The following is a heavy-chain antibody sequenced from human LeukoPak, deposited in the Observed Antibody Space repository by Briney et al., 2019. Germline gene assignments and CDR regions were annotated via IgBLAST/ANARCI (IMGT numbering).Heavy chain of an antibody. Sequence: GGSLRLSCAASGFTFTSYAMSWVRQAPGKGLEWVSAISGGGGGTYYEDSVKGRFTISRDNSKNTLYLQMNSLRAEDTAVYYCAKVADLVVAHYYFDYWGQGTLVTVSS. CDR1: GFTFTSYA. CDR2: ISGGGGGT. V-gene: IGHV3-23*01. D-gene: IGHD2-15*01. CDR3: AKVADLVVAHYYFDY. J-gene: IGHJ4*02.